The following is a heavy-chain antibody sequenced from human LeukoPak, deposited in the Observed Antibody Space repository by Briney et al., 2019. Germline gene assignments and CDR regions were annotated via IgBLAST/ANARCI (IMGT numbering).Heavy chain of an antibody. J-gene: IGHJ3*02. D-gene: IGHD6-19*01. CDR1: GFTFSSYS. Sequence: PGGSLRLSCAASGFTFSSYSMNWVRQAPGKGLEWVSYISSSSSTIYYADSVKGRFTISRDNAKNSLYLQMNSLRAEDTAVYYCARDAAWMYRPYSSGWYAVGAFDIWGQGTMVTVSS. CDR2: ISSSSSTI. CDR3: ARDAAWMYRPYSSGWYAVGAFDI. V-gene: IGHV3-48*04.